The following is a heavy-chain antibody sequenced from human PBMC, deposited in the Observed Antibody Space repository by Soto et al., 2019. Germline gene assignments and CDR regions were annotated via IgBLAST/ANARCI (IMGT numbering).Heavy chain of an antibody. J-gene: IGHJ1*01. CDR2: IIPIFGTA. Sequence: QVQLVQSGAEVKKPGSSVKVSCKASGGTFSSYAISWVRQAPGQGLEWMGGIIPIFGTANYAQTFQGRVTITADESTSTAYMELSSLRSEDTAVYYCASRYCGGDCYLEYFQHWGQGTLVTVSS. CDR1: GGTFSSYA. V-gene: IGHV1-69*01. D-gene: IGHD2-21*02. CDR3: ASRYCGGDCYLEYFQH.